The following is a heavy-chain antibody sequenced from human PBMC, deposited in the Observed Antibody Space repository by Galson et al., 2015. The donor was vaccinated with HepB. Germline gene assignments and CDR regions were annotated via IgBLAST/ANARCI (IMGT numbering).Heavy chain of an antibody. CDR3: ARSTGDLDY. V-gene: IGHV6-1*01. D-gene: IGHD3-10*01. Sequence: CAISGDSVSSKSAAWNWIRQSPSRGLEWLGRTWYGSKWYNGYAVSVKSRITINPDTSKNQFSLHLNPVTPEDTAVYYCARSTGDLDYWGQGTLVTVSS. J-gene: IGHJ4*02. CDR2: TWYGSKWYN. CDR1: GDSVSSKSAA.